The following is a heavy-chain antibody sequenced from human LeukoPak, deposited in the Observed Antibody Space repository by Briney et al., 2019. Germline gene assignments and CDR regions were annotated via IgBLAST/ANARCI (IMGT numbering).Heavy chain of an antibody. Sequence: PGGSLRLSCAASGFTFSDYWMHWVRQAPGKGLVWVSRINSDGGNIRYADSVKGRFTISRDNAKNTLYLQMNSLTPEDTAVYYCAREGALGYGHYTYDYWGQGTLVTVSS. V-gene: IGHV3-74*01. CDR3: AREGALGYGHYTYDY. J-gene: IGHJ4*02. CDR1: GFTFSDYW. CDR2: INSDGGNI. D-gene: IGHD4-17*01.